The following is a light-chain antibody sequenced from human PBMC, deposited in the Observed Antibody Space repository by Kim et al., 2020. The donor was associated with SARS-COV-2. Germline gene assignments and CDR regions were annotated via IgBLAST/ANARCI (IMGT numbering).Light chain of an antibody. V-gene: IGLV3-9*01. CDR1: NSGSRN. Sequence: VSVAVGQAARITCGGDNSGSRNAHWYQQKPGQAPVLVIYSDSKRPSGIPERFSGSNSGSTATLIISRDQAGDEADYYCQVWDTNTVFGGGTQLTVL. J-gene: IGLJ3*02. CDR3: QVWDTNTV. CDR2: SDS.